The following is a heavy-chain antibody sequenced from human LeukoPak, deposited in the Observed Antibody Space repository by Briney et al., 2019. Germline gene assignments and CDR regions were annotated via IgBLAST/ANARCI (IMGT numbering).Heavy chain of an antibody. CDR3: AKLYSSSSPFDY. CDR2: ISYDGSNK. J-gene: IGHJ4*02. CDR1: GFTFSSYG. V-gene: IGHV3-30*18. Sequence: GRSLRLSCAASGFTFSSYGMHWVRQAPGKGLEWVAVISYDGSNKYYADSVKGRFTIPRDNSKNTLYLRMNSLRAEDTAVYYCAKLYSSSSPFDYWGQGTLVTVSS. D-gene: IGHD6-13*01.